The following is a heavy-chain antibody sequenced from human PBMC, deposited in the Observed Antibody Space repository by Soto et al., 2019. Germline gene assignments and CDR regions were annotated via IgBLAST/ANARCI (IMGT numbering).Heavy chain of an antibody. V-gene: IGHV2-5*02. CDR1: GFSLSTSGVG. CDR2: IYWDDDK. J-gene: IGHJ5*02. Sequence: QITLKESGPTLVKPTQTLTLTCTFSGFSLSTSGVGVGWIRQPPGKALEWLALIYWDDDKRYSPSLKSRLTITKDTSKNQVVLTMSNMDPVDPAKYYCAHSYGSGDWFDPWGQGTLVTVSS. CDR3: AHSYGSGDWFDP. D-gene: IGHD3-10*01.